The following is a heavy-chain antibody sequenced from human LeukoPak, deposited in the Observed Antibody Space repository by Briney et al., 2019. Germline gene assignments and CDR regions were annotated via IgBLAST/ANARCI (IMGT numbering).Heavy chain of an antibody. CDR2: INPSGGST. D-gene: IGHD2-15*01. Sequence: ASVKVSSKASGYTCTSYYMHWVRQAPGQGLEWMGIINPSGGSTSYAQKFQGRVTMTRDTSTSTAYMELSSLRSEDTAVYYCVLDCSGGSCYPWGQGTLVTVSS. CDR3: VLDCSGGSCYP. V-gene: IGHV1-46*03. CDR1: GYTCTSYY. J-gene: IGHJ5*02.